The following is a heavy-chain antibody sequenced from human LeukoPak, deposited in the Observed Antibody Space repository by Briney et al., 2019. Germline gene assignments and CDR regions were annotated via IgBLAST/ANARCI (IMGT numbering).Heavy chain of an antibody. CDR2: IIPILGIA. D-gene: IGHD3-22*01. CDR3: ARNYYDSSGYLDYIDY. V-gene: IGHV1-69*04. CDR1: GGTFSSYA. Sequence: SVKLSCKASGGTFSSYAISWVRQAPGQGLEWMGRIIPILGIANYAQKFQGRVTITADKSTSTAYMELSSLRSEDTAVYYCARNYYDSSGYLDYIDYWGQGTLVTVSS. J-gene: IGHJ4*02.